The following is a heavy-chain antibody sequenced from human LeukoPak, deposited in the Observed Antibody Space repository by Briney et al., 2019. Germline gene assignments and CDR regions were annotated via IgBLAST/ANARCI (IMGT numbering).Heavy chain of an antibody. CDR1: GYTLTELS. CDR2: FDPEDGET. D-gene: IGHD6-19*01. V-gene: IGHV1-24*01. Sequence: ASVKVSCKVPGYTLTELSMHWVRQAPGKGLEWMGGFDPEDGETIYAQKFQGRVTMTEDTSTDTAYMELSGLRSEDTAVYYCATDVASGWYVFDPWGQGTLVTVSS. J-gene: IGHJ5*02. CDR3: ATDVASGWYVFDP.